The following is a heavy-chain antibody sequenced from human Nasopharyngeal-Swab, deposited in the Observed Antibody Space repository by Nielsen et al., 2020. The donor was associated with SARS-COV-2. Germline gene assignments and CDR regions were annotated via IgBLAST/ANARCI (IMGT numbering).Heavy chain of an antibody. CDR2: ISSNGGST. CDR3: ARDPGWGGDGAFDI. V-gene: IGHV3-64*01. Sequence: WIRQPPGKGLEYVSAISSNGGSTYYANSVKGRFTISRGNSKNTLYLQMGSLRAEDMAVYYCARDPGWGGDGAFDIWGQGTMVTVSS. D-gene: IGHD3-10*01. J-gene: IGHJ3*02.